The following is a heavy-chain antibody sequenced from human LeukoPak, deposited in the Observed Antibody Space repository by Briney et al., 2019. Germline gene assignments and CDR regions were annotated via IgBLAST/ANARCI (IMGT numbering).Heavy chain of an antibody. CDR2: INPNSGGT. Sequence: GASVKVSCKASGYTFTGYYMHWVRQAPGQGLEWMGWINPNSGGTNYAQKFQGRVTMTRDTSISTAYMELSGLRSDDTAVYYCARILSWGSVNFDYWGQGTLVTVSS. V-gene: IGHV1-2*02. J-gene: IGHJ4*02. CDR1: GYTFTGYY. D-gene: IGHD6-13*01. CDR3: ARILSWGSVNFDY.